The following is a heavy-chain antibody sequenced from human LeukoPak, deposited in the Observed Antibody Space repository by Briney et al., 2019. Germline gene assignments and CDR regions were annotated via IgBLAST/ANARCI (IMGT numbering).Heavy chain of an antibody. CDR2: ISAYNGNT. J-gene: IGHJ5*02. CDR3: ARGGFYDIAPFLFDP. CDR1: GYTFTSYG. V-gene: IGHV1-18*01. Sequence: GASVKVSCKASGYTFTSYGISWVRQAPGQGLEWMGWISAYNGNTNYAQKLQGRVTMTTDTSTSTAHMELRSLRSDDTAVYYCARGGFYDIAPFLFDPWGQGTLVTVSS. D-gene: IGHD3-9*01.